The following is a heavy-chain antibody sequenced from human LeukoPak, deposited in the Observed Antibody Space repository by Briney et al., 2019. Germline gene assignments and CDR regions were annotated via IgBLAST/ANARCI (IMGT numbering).Heavy chain of an antibody. CDR1: GFLFGGLA. Sequence: GGSLRLSCAASGFLFGGLAMVWIRQAPGKGLECVSSIHSSATYITYADSVRGRFTISRDNDKNSLFLDMNDLRAEDTAVYYCARAAIRVDFFDSWGQGTLVAVSS. CDR2: IHSSATYI. V-gene: IGHV3-21*06. CDR3: ARAAIRVDFFDS. J-gene: IGHJ4*02. D-gene: IGHD2-2*01.